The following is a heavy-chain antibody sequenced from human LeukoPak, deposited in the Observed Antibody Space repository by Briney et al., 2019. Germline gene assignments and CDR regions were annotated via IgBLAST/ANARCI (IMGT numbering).Heavy chain of an antibody. CDR2: INPSGGST. J-gene: IGHJ4*02. CDR1: GYIFTSYY. Sequence: ASVKVSCKASGYIFTSYYMHWVRQAPGQGLEWMGIINPSGGSTSYAQKLQGRVTITRNTSASTAYMELSSLTSEDTAVYYCASTDYYDSSGYHLRYWGQGTLVTVSS. D-gene: IGHD3-22*01. V-gene: IGHV1-46*01. CDR3: ASTDYYDSSGYHLRY.